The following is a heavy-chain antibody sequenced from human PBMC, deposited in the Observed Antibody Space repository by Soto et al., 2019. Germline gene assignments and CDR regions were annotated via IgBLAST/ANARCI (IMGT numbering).Heavy chain of an antibody. CDR3: ARKIGNRLPYGPADH. D-gene: IGHD3-10*01. Sequence: WGSLSLSCAASGFIFSGYYLTWMRQAPGRGLEWVSFIGKTGDEIHYADSVEGRFTISRDNTRNSLFLQMNSLGVDDTAIYSGARKIGNRLPYGPADHWGPGTLVTVSS. V-gene: IGHV3-11*01. J-gene: IGHJ4*02. CDR1: GFIFSGYY. CDR2: IGKTGDEI.